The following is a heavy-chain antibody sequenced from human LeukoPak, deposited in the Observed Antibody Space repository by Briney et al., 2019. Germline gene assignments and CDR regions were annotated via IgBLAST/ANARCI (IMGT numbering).Heavy chain of an antibody. V-gene: IGHV1-58*01. CDR3: AARPGDYITFDI. J-gene: IGHJ3*02. CDR2: IVVGSGDT. CDR1: GFTFSSST. Sequence: SVKVSCKTSGFTFSSSTVQWVRQARGQGLEWIGWIVVGSGDTNYAQKFQERVTITRDMSTNTAYKDLSSLRSEDTAVYYCAARPGDYITFDIWGQGTMVTVSS. D-gene: IGHD3-3*01.